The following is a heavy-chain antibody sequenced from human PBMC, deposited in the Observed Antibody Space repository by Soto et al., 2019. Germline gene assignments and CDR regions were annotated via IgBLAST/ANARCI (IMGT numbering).Heavy chain of an antibody. Sequence: QVQLVQSGAEVRKPGSSVKVSCKISGGTFTNYVISWLRQAPGQGLEWMGGLIPIFGAANLAQKFQGRVTITADESTSTLNMEWSSLTSEDTAVYYCARGRSSPNFDPWGQGTLVSVSS. D-gene: IGHD6-6*01. V-gene: IGHV1-69*01. CDR3: ARGRSSPNFDP. CDR1: GGTFTNYV. CDR2: LIPIFGAA. J-gene: IGHJ5*02.